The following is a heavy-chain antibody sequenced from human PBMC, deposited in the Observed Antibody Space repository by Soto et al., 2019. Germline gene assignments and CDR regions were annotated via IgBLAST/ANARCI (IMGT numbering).Heavy chain of an antibody. J-gene: IGHJ6*02. CDR3: ARRVVVPAAMKGYYYYYGMDV. D-gene: IGHD2-2*01. CDR1: GYTFTING. CDR2: ISAYNGNT. Sequence: GASVKVSCKESGYTFTINGIIWVRQAQGQGLEWMGWISAYNGNTSYAQKLQGRVTMTTDTSTSTAYMELRSLRSDDTAVYYCARRVVVPAAMKGYYYYYGMDVWGQGTTVTVSS. V-gene: IGHV1-18*01.